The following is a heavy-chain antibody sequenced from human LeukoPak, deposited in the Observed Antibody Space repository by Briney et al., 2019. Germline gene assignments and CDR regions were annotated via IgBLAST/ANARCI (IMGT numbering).Heavy chain of an antibody. CDR1: GFTFSSYG. D-gene: IGHD3-10*01. Sequence: GGTLRLSCAASGFTFSSYGMSWVRQAPGKGLEWVSAISGSGGSTYYADSVKGRFTISRDNSKNTLYLQMNSLRAEDTAVYYCAKDRAGRFGELADYWGQGTLVTVSS. V-gene: IGHV3-23*01. CDR3: AKDRAGRFGELADY. J-gene: IGHJ4*02. CDR2: ISGSGGST.